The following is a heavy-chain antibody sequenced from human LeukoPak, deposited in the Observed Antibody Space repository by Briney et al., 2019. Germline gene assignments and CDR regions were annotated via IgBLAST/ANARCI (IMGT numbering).Heavy chain of an antibody. CDR3: AKENSGSYSFDY. Sequence: GMSLRLSCAASGFTFSSYGMHWVRQAPGKGLEWVAVITNEGSNKYYGDSVKGRFTISRDNSKSTLYLEMNSLRAEDTAIYYCAKENSGSYSFDYWGQGTLVTVSS. J-gene: IGHJ4*02. CDR1: GFTFSSYG. D-gene: IGHD1-26*01. V-gene: IGHV3-30*18. CDR2: ITNEGSNK.